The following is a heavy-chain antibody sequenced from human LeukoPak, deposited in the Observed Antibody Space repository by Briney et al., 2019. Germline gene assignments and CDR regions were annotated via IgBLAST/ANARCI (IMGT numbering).Heavy chain of an antibody. CDR3: ARTISGSYPDAFDI. CDR1: GGSISSSSYY. V-gene: IGHV4-39*01. D-gene: IGHD1-26*01. Sequence: SETLSLTCTVSGGSISSSSYYWGWIRQPPGKGLEWIGSIYYSRSTYYNPSLKSRVTISVDTSKNQFSLKLSSVTAADTAVYYCARTISGSYPDAFDICGQGTMVTVSS. CDR2: IYYSRST. J-gene: IGHJ3*02.